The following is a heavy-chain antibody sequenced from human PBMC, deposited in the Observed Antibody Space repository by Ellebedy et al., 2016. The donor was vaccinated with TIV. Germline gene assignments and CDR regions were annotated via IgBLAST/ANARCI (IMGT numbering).Heavy chain of an antibody. CDR1: GFTFSSYS. CDR3: AKDLFAVATIDLDY. J-gene: IGHJ4*02. D-gene: IGHD5-12*01. Sequence: GGSLRLXXAASGFTFSSYSMNWVRQAPGKGLEWVSGISGSGLSTYYADSVKGRFTISRDNSKNTLDLQMNSLRAEDTAVYYCAKDLFAVATIDLDYWGQGTLLSVSS. CDR2: ISGSGLST. V-gene: IGHV3-23*01.